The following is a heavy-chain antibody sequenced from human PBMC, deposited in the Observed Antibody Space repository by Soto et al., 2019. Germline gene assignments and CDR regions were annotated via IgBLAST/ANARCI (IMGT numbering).Heavy chain of an antibody. CDR2: IDGVGTVI. CDR1: GFTFSSYW. CDR3: VREACGGSLCKVFDY. J-gene: IGHJ4*02. D-gene: IGHD2-15*01. Sequence: EVHLVESGGGLVQPRGSLRLSCAASGFTFSSYWMHWARQAPGKGLVWLSSIDGVGTVIPHADSVKGRFTVSRDNAKNTLYLQMNSLRAEDTAVYYCVREACGGSLCKVFDYWGQGTPVTVSS. V-gene: IGHV3-74*01.